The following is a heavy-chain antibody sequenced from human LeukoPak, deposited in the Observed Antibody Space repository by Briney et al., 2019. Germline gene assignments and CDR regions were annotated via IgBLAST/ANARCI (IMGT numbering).Heavy chain of an antibody. D-gene: IGHD3-3*01. CDR2: ISGSGGST. CDR3: AKYVVRFLEPGLNYYMDV. CDR1: GFTFSYYA. V-gene: IGHV3-23*01. J-gene: IGHJ6*03. Sequence: GGSLRLSCAASGFTFSYYAMTWVRQAPGKGLEWVSAISGSGGSTYYADSVKDRFTASRDSSKNTLYLQVNSLRAEDTALYYCAKYVVRFLEPGLNYYMDVWGKGTTVSVSS.